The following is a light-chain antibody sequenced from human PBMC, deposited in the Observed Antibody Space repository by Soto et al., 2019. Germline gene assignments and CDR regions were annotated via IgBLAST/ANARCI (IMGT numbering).Light chain of an antibody. CDR3: SAWDDSLRSNI. J-gene: IGLJ1*01. CDR2: SNK. Sequence: QSVLTRPSSASGTPGQSVTISCSGSRSNIGGNHVSWYQQFPGTAPKLLIYSNKQRASGVPDRFSGSRSGTSASLVISGLQSEDEAEYFCSAWDDSLRSNIFGSGTKVT. V-gene: IGLV1-44*01. CDR1: RSNIGGNH.